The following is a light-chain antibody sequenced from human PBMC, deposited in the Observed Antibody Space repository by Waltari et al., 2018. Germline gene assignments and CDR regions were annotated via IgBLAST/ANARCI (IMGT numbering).Light chain of an antibody. CDR1: QDIRND. CDR2: AAS. CDR3: LHDFGYPRT. V-gene: IGKV1-6*01. J-gene: IGKJ1*01. Sequence: TQLPQSPSSLSASVGHRVTLTCRARQDIRNDLGWYQQQPGKAPKVLIYAASILHTGVPSRFSGSGSGTDFTLTISNLQPEDFATYFCLHDFGYPRTFGQGTKVEVK.